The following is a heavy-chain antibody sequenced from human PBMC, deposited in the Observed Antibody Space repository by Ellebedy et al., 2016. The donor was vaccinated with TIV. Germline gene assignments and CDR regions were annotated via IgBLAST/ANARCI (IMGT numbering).Heavy chain of an antibody. D-gene: IGHD5-18*01. CDR2: IIPMFGTT. CDR3: ARETRSGYTYTYGDYYYGMDV. V-gene: IGHV1-69*13. Sequence: SVKVSCKASGDTFTSYAITWVRRAPGQGLEWVGGIIPMFGTTNYAQKFQGRVTIAADESTSTAYMELSSLRSEDTAVFYCARETRSGYTYTYGDYYYGMDVWGQGTTVTVSS. J-gene: IGHJ6*02. CDR1: GDTFTSYA.